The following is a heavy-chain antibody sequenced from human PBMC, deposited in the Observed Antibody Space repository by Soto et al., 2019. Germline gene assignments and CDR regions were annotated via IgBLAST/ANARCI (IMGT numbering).Heavy chain of an antibody. J-gene: IGHJ3*02. Sequence: ASVKVSCKASGYTFTSYYIHWVRQAPGQGLEWMGWISAYNGNTNYAQKLQGRVTMTTDASTSTAYMELRSLRSDDTAVYYCARESVLSDRSSMAFDIWGQGTMVTVSS. CDR1: GYTFTSYY. V-gene: IGHV1-18*04. CDR3: ARESVLSDRSSMAFDI. CDR2: ISAYNGNT. D-gene: IGHD2-2*01.